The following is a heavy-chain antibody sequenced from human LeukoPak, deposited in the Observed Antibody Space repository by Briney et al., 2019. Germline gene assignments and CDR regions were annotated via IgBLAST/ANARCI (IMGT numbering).Heavy chain of an antibody. CDR2: IYYSGST. V-gene: IGHV4-31*03. J-gene: IGHJ2*01. CDR1: GGSISRGGYY. Sequence: SETLSLTCTVSGGSISRGGYYWSWIRQHPGKGLEWIGYIYYSGSTYYNPSLKSRVTISVDTSKNQFSLKLSSVTAADMAVYYCAGEIVVVPAATDWYFDLWGRGTLVTVSS. CDR3: AGEIVVVPAATDWYFDL. D-gene: IGHD2-2*01.